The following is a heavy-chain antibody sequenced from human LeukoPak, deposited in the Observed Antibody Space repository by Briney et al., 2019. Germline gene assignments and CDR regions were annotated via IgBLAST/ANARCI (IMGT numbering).Heavy chain of an antibody. D-gene: IGHD2-2*01. Sequence: SGGSLRLSCAASGFTFSSYAMSWVRQGPGKGLEWVSAISGSGGSTYYADSVKGRFTISRDNSKNTLYLQMNSLRAEDTAVYYCAKDSRLVVPAAISDYWGQGTLVTVSS. V-gene: IGHV3-23*01. CDR3: AKDSRLVVPAAISDY. CDR1: GFTFSSYA. J-gene: IGHJ4*02. CDR2: ISGSGGST.